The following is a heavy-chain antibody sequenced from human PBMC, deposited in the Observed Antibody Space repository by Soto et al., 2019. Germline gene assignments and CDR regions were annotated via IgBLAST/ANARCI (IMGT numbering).Heavy chain of an antibody. J-gene: IGHJ4*02. Sequence: QVQLVESGGGVVQPGRSLRLSCAASGFTFSSYAMHWVRQAPGKGLEWVAVISYDGSNKYYADSVKGRFTISRDNSKNTRDLQMNSLRAEDTAVYYCARDRLEWYTLDYWGQGTLVTVSS. CDR1: GFTFSSYA. CDR3: ARDRLEWYTLDY. D-gene: IGHD3-3*01. V-gene: IGHV3-30-3*01. CDR2: ISYDGSNK.